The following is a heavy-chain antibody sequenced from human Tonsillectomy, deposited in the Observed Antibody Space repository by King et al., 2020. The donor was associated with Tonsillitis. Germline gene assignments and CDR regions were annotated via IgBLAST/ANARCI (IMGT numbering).Heavy chain of an antibody. J-gene: IGHJ4*02. V-gene: IGHV3-23*04. CDR3: AQVGWQQLVPGVGYYFDY. CDR2: ISGSGNST. Sequence: VQLVESGGGLVQPGGSLRLSCAASGFTFSSYAMSWVRQAPGQGLEWVSGISGSGNSTYYADSVKGRFTISRDNSKNTLYLQMNSLRAEDTAVYYCAQVGWQQLVPGVGYYFDYWGQGTLVTVSS. D-gene: IGHD6-13*01. CDR1: GFTFSSYA.